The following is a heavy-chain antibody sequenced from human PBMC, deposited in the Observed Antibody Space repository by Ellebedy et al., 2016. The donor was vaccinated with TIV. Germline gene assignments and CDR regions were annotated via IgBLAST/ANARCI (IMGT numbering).Heavy chain of an antibody. J-gene: IGHJ4*02. CDR2: ISWNSGSI. CDR3: AKAHCSSTSCYPTS. D-gene: IGHD2-2*01. CDR1: GFTFDDYA. V-gene: IGHV3-9*01. Sequence: SLKISXAVSGFTFDDYAMHWVRQAPGKGLEWVSGISWNSGSIVYADSVKGRFTISRDNAKNSLYLQMNSLRAEDTALYYCAKAHCSSTSCYPTSWGQGTLVTVSS.